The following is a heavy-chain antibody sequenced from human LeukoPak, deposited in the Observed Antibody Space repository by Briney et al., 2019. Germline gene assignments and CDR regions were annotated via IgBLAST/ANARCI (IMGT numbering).Heavy chain of an antibody. D-gene: IGHD6-19*01. CDR2: IYYSGGT. CDR1: GGSISSSSYY. V-gene: IGHV4-39*07. CDR3: ARVISSGWYYFDY. Sequence: SETLSLTCTVSGGSISSSSYYWGWIRQPPGKGLEWIGSIYYSGGTYYNPSLKSRVTISVDTSKNQFSLKLSSVTAADTAVYYCARVISSGWYYFDYWGQGTLVTVSS. J-gene: IGHJ4*02.